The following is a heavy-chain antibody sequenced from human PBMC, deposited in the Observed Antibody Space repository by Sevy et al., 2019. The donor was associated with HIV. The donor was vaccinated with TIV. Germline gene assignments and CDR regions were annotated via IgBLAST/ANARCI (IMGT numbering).Heavy chain of an antibody. CDR1: GFTFSSYT. J-gene: IGHJ6*02. D-gene: IGHD3-16*01. CDR3: ARSSLGGMAGMDV. V-gene: IGHV3-21*01. Sequence: GGSLRLSCAASGFTFSSYTMNWVRQAPGKGLEWVSSIRSSSSYIYDADSVKGRFTISRDNAKNSLYLQMNSLRAEDTAGYYCARSSLGGMAGMDVWGQGTTVTVSS. CDR2: IRSSSSYI.